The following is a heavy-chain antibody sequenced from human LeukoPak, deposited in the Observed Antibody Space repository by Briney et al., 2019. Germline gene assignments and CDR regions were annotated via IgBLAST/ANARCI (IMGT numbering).Heavy chain of an antibody. Sequence: SETLSLTXTVSGGSISSSSYYWGWIRQPPGKGLEWIGSIYYSGSTYYNPSLKSRVTISVDTSKNQFSLKLSSMNAADTAVYYCAGNSYINYIDYWGQGTLVTVSS. J-gene: IGHJ4*02. D-gene: IGHD1-1*01. V-gene: IGHV4-39*07. CDR3: AGNSYINYIDY. CDR2: IYYSGST. CDR1: GGSISSSSYY.